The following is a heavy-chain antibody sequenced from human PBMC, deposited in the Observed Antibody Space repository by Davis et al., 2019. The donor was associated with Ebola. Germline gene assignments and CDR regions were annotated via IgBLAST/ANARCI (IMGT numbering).Heavy chain of an antibody. V-gene: IGHV3-23*01. CDR2: ISGSGDTI. J-gene: IGHJ4*02. CDR3: AKEEAYCGGDCYGYFDS. D-gene: IGHD2-21*02. Sequence: GESLKISCAASGFTFSSYDMTWVRQAPGKGLEWVSGISGSGDTISYADSVKGRFTISRDNAKNTMHLQLNSLRAEDTALYYCAKEEAYCGGDCYGYFDSWGQGTLVTVSS. CDR1: GFTFSSYD.